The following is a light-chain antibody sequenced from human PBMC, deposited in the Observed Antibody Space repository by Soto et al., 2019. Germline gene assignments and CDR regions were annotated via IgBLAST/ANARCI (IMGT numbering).Light chain of an antibody. CDR2: DAS. CDR3: QQYNSYWT. Sequence: DIQMTQSPSTLSASVGDRVTIPCRASQSISGWLAWYQQKPGKAPNLLIYDASSLESGVPSRFSGSGSGTEFTLTISSLQPDDFATYHCQQYNSYWTFGQGTKVDIK. CDR1: QSISGW. J-gene: IGKJ1*01. V-gene: IGKV1-5*01.